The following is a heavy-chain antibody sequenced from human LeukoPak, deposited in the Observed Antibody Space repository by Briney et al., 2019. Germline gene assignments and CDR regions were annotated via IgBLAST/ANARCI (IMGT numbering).Heavy chain of an antibody. J-gene: IGHJ4*02. V-gene: IGHV4-59*11. CDR3: ARGGASSRYFDY. CDR1: GGSISGQY. Sequence: PSETLSLTCTVSGGSISGQYWSWIRQPPGKGLEWIGFVSYSGSTNYNPSLNGRVTISLDTSKNQFSLRLNSVTAADTAVYHCARGGASSRYFDYWGQGTLVTVSS. D-gene: IGHD1-26*01. CDR2: VSYSGST.